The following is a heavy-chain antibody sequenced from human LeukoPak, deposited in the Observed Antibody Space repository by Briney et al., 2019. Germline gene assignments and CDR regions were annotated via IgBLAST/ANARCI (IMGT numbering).Heavy chain of an antibody. CDR2: IHYSGST. D-gene: IGHD6-13*01. CDR3: ARTTEAHSWRTRYYDYYMDV. Sequence: PSETLSLTCTVSGGSISSIGYYWGWIRQPPGKGLEWVVSIHYSGSTYYNPSLKSPVTISVDTSKNQFSLKLSSVTAADTAVYYCARTTEAHSWRTRYYDYYMDVWGKGTTVTVSS. V-gene: IGHV4-39*07. J-gene: IGHJ6*03. CDR1: GGSISSIGYY.